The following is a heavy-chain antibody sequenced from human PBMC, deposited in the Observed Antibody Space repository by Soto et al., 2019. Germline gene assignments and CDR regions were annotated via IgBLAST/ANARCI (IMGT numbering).Heavy chain of an antibody. D-gene: IGHD2-15*01. J-gene: IGHJ4*02. Sequence: QVPLVQSGAEVKKPGSSVKVSCKASGGSFSKYSISWIRQAPGQGLEWMGRIIPYLGVITYAQKFKGRVTISADEFTGTGHMELNSLGSEDTATYSCASGSATDVDYWGQGALITVS. CDR3: ASGSATDVDY. V-gene: IGHV1-69*02. CDR2: IIPYLGVI. CDR1: GGSFSKYS.